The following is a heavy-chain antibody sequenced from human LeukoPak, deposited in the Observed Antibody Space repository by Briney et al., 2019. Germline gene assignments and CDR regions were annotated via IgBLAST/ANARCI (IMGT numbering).Heavy chain of an antibody. V-gene: IGHV4-39*07. Sequence: SETLSLTCTVSGGSISSASYYWGWIRQPPGKGLEWIGSMYYSGSTYYNPSNTYYNPSLKSRVTISVDTSKNQFSLKLSSVTAADTAVYYCARDRGDGYDYFWDYWGQGTLVTVSS. J-gene: IGHJ4*02. CDR1: GGSISSASYY. CDR2: MYYSGSTYYNPSNT. CDR3: ARDRGDGYDYFWDY. D-gene: IGHD5-12*01.